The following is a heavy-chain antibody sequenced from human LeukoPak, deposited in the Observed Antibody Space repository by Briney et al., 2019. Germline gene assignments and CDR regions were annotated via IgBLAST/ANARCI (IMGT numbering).Heavy chain of an antibody. D-gene: IGHD3-10*01. V-gene: IGHV1-18*01. J-gene: IGHJ4*02. Sequence: ASVKVSCKASGYTFTSYGISWVRQAPGQGLEWMGWISAYNGNTNYAQKLQGRVTMTTDTSTSTAYMELRSLRSDDTAVYYCARVTRFYGSGPLYYFDYWGQGTLVTVSS. CDR2: ISAYNGNT. CDR1: GYTFTSYG. CDR3: ARVTRFYGSGPLYYFDY.